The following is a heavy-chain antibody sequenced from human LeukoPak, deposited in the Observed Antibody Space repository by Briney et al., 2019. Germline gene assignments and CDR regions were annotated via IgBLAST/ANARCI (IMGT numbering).Heavy chain of an antibody. V-gene: IGHV3-7*01. CDR2: INQDGSGE. CDR1: GFTFSTYW. J-gene: IGHJ4*02. CDR3: ARTYPGIAKSGTFDY. D-gene: IGHD6-13*01. Sequence: GGSLRLSCAASGFTFSTYWMGWVRQAPGKGLEWVANINQDGSGEYYVDSVKGRFTISRDNAKNSLYLQMNSLRAEDTAVYYCARTYPGIAKSGTFDYWGQGTLVTVSS.